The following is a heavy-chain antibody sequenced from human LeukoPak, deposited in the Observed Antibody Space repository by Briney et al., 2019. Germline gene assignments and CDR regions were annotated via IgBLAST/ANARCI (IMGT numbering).Heavy chain of an antibody. CDR1: GGSISSYY. CDR3: ARHGSLLDGDYCSGGSCYWDHWFDP. CDR2: IYYSGST. V-gene: IGHV4-59*08. Sequence: SETLSLTCTVSGGSISSYYWSWIRQPPGKGLEWIGYIYYSGSTNYNPSLKSRVTISVDTSKNQFSLKLSSVTAADTAVYYCARHGSLLDGDYCSGGSCYWDHWFDPWGQGTLVTVSS. D-gene: IGHD2-15*01. J-gene: IGHJ5*02.